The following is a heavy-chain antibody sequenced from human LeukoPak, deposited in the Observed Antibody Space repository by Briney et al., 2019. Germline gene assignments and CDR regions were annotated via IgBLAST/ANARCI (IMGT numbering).Heavy chain of an antibody. CDR3: ARATDEVDTTHLGY. J-gene: IGHJ4*02. V-gene: IGHV4-59*12. CDR1: GGSLTSYY. CDR2: IFYSGSP. Sequence: SETLSLTCTVSGGSLTSYYWSWMRQPPGKGLEWIGNIFYSGSPNYNPSLKSRVTTSFDTSKNQFSLKLSFVTAADTAVYYCARATDEVDTTHLGYWGQGTLVTVSS. D-gene: IGHD5-18*01.